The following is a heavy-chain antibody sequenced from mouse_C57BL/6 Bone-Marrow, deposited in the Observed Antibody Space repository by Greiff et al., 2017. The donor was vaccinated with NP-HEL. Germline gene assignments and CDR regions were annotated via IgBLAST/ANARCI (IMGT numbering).Heavy chain of an antibody. V-gene: IGHV7-3*01. CDR3: ARPSTVVAWYFDV. CDR2: IRNKANGYTT. D-gene: IGHD1-1*01. J-gene: IGHJ1*03. Sequence: EVHLVESGGGLVQPGGSLSLSCAASGFTFTDYYMSWVRQPPGKALEWLGFIRNKANGYTTEYSASVKGRFTISRDNSQSILYLQMNALRAEDSATYYCARPSTVVAWYFDVWGTGTTVTVSS. CDR1: GFTFTDYY.